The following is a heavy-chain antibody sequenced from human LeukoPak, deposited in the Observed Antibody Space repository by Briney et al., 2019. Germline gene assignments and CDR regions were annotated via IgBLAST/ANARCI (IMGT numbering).Heavy chain of an antibody. V-gene: IGHV1-2*02. CDR1: GYTFTGYY. Sequence: ASVKVSCKASGYTFTGYYMHWVRQAPGQGLEWMGWINPNSGGTNYAQKFQGRVTMTRDTSISTAYMELSRLRSDDTAVYYCAREVGQWLGGNWFDPWGQGTLVTVSS. CDR3: AREVGQWLGGNWFDP. CDR2: INPNSGGT. J-gene: IGHJ5*02. D-gene: IGHD6-19*01.